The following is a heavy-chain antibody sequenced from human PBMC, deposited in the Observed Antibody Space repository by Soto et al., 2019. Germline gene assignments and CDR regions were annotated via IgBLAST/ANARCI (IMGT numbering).Heavy chain of an antibody. CDR3: ARDKITGLFDY. V-gene: IGHV4-34*01. CDR1: GGSFSGYY. D-gene: IGHD2-8*02. Sequence: SETLSLTCAVYGGSFSGYYWTWIRQPPGTGLEWIGEINHSGSTNYNPPLKSRVTISVDTSKNQFSLKLTSVTAAGTAVYYCARDKITGLFDYWGQGTLVTVSS. CDR2: INHSGST. J-gene: IGHJ4*02.